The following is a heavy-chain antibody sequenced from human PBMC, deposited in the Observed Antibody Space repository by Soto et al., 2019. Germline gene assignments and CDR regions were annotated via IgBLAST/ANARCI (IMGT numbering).Heavy chain of an antibody. J-gene: IGHJ4*02. Sequence: QITLKESGPTLVKPTQTLTLTCTFSGFALSTSGVGVGWIRQPPGKALEWLALIYWDDDERYISSLRSRLTINKDTSKNQVVLTMTNLDPVDTATYYCVRGFWDTAKLDYWGQGTLVTVSS. CDR2: IYWDDDE. V-gene: IGHV2-5*02. CDR1: GFALSTSGVG. CDR3: VRGFWDTAKLDY. D-gene: IGHD5-18*01.